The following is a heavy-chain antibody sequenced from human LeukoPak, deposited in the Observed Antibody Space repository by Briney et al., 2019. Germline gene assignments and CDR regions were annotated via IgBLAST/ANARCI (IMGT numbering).Heavy chain of an antibody. V-gene: IGHV3-7*01. CDR1: GFTFSSYC. CDR3: ARVDRPNSIDIWFDT. Sequence: PGGSLRLSCAASGFTFSSYCMSWVRQAPGKGLEWVANIKHDGSETQYVNSVKGRFTISRDNAKNSLYLQMNTLRVEDTAVYYCARVDRPNSIDIWFDTWGQGTLVTVS. J-gene: IGHJ5*02. D-gene: IGHD4-23*01. CDR2: IKHDGSET.